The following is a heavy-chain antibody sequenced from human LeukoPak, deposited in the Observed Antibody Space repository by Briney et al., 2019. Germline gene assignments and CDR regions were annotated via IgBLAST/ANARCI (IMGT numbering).Heavy chain of an antibody. CDR1: GYTFTSYG. Sequence: ASVKVSCKASGYTFTSYGISWVRQAPGQGLEWMGWISAYNGNTNYAQKLQGRVTMTTDTSTSTAYMELSSLRSEDTAVYYCARGAGITIFGVAPYGMDVWGQGTTVTVSS. J-gene: IGHJ6*02. D-gene: IGHD3-3*01. V-gene: IGHV1-18*01. CDR2: ISAYNGNT. CDR3: ARGAGITIFGVAPYGMDV.